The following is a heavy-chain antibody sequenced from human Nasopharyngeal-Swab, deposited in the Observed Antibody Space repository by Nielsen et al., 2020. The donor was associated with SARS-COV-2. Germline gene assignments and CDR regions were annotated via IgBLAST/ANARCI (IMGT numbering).Heavy chain of an antibody. CDR2: ISSSSSTI. J-gene: IGHJ4*02. V-gene: IGHV3-48*01. D-gene: IGHD5-18*01. CDR1: GFTFSSYS. CDR3: AREVRGYIDC. Sequence: GGSLRLSCAASGFTFSSYSMNWVRQAPGKGLEWVSYISSSSSTIYYADSVKGRFTISRDSSKSTLYLQMSSLRAEDSAVYYCAREVRGYIDCWGQGTLVAVSS.